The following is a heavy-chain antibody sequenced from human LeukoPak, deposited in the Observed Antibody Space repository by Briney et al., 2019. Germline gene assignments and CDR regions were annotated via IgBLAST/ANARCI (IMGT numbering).Heavy chain of an antibody. D-gene: IGHD3-22*01. V-gene: IGHV4-59*01. CDR3: ARGAPYYYDSSGYLFDY. J-gene: IGHJ4*02. CDR2: IYYSGST. CDR1: GGSINSYY. Sequence: SETLCLTCTVSGGSINSYYWSWIRQPPGKGLEWIGYIYYSGSTNYNPSLKSRVTISVDTSKNQFSLKLSSVTAADTAVYYCARGAPYYYDSSGYLFDYWGQGTLVTVSS.